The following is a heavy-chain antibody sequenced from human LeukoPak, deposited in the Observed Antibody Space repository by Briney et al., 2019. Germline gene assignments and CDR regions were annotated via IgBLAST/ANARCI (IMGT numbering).Heavy chain of an antibody. CDR3: ARDHVDYDILAGYVSAEYSQH. J-gene: IGHJ1*01. V-gene: IGHV1-18*01. CDR2: ISAYNGNT. CDR1: GYTFTSYG. D-gene: IGHD3-9*01. Sequence: ASVKVSCKASGYTFTSYGISWVRQAPGQGLEWMGWISAYNGNTNYAQKLQGRVTMTTDTSTSTAYMELRSLRSGDTAVYYCARDHVDYDILAGYVSAEYSQHWGQGTLVTVSS.